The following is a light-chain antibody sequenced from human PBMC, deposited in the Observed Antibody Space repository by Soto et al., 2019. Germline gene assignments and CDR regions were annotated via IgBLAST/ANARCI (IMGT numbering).Light chain of an antibody. V-gene: IGLV2-14*01. Sequence: QSVLTQPASVSGSPGQSITISCTGTSSDVGGYNYVSWYQQHPGKAPKLMIYEVSNRPSGVSNRFSGSKSGNTASLTISGLQAEDEADYYCSSYTSSFNYVFGTVTKLTVL. CDR1: SSDVGGYNY. CDR3: SSYTSSFNYV. CDR2: EVS. J-gene: IGLJ1*01.